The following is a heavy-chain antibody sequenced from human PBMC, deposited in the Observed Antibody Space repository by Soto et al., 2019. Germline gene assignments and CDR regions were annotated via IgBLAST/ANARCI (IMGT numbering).Heavy chain of an antibody. Sequence: GSLRLSCAASGFTFSSYAMSWVRQAPGKGLEWVSAISGSGGSTYYADSVKGRFTISRDNSKNTLYLQMNSLRAEDTAVYYCARGGVDYYYYGMDVWGQGTTVTVSS. CDR3: ARGGVDYYYYGMDV. CDR1: GFTFSSYA. J-gene: IGHJ6*02. CDR2: ISGSGGST. V-gene: IGHV3-23*01. D-gene: IGHD3-16*01.